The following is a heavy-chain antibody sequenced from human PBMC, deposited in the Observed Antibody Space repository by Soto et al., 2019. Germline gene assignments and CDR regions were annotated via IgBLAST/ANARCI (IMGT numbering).Heavy chain of an antibody. D-gene: IGHD5-12*01. CDR3: AWRIKVEMATINVPFDY. V-gene: IGHV1-69*13. J-gene: IGHJ4*02. Sequence: SVKVSCKASGGTFSSYAISWVRQAPGQGLEWMGGIIPIFGTANYAQKFQGRVTITADESTSTAYMELSSLRSEDTAVYYCAWRIKVEMATINVPFDYGGQGTLVTV. CDR2: IIPIFGTA. CDR1: GGTFSSYA.